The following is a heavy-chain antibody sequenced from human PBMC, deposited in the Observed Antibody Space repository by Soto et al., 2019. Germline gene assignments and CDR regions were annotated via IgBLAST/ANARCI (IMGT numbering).Heavy chain of an antibody. CDR2: INSDGSST. J-gene: IGHJ5*02. CDR3: ARESRFYVFGGGYYA. D-gene: IGHD3-3*01. CDR1: GFTFSSYW. V-gene: IGHV3-74*01. Sequence: EVPLVESGGGLVQPGGSLRLSCAASGFTFSSYWMHWVRQAPGKGLVWVSRINSDGSSTSYADSVKGRFTISRDNAKNTLYLKMNSLRAEDRAVYYCARESRFYVFGGGYYAWGQGTLVTVSS.